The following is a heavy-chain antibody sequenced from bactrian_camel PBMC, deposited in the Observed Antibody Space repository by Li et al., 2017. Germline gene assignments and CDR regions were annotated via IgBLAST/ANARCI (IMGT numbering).Heavy chain of an antibody. CDR1: ESANRNFC. J-gene: IGHJ6*01. V-gene: IGHV3S40*01. CDR3: ATAHGSSWIHFRY. CDR2: IRALDGTT. Sequence: DVQLVESGGGSVQAGGSLRLSCEASESANRNFCMGWFRQAPGKGVEWVSGIRALDGTTYYAPSVKGRFTISRDNAKNTVYLQMDSLKPEDTAVYYCATAHGSSWIHFRYWGQGTQVTVS. D-gene: IGHD6*01.